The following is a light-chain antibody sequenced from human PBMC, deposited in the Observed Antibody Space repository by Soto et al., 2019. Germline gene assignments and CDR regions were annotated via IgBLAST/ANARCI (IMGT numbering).Light chain of an antibody. Sequence: AIQMTQSPSSLSASLGDRVTITCRASQGIRNDLGWYQHKPGKAPRLLIYAASSLQSGVPSKFSGSGSGTDFTLTISSLQPEDFATYYCLQDYSYPWTFGQGTKVEI. V-gene: IGKV1-6*01. CDR1: QGIRND. CDR3: LQDYSYPWT. J-gene: IGKJ1*01. CDR2: AAS.